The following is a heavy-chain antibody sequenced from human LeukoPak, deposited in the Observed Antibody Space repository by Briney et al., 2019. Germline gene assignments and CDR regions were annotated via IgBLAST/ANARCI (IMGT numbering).Heavy chain of an antibody. Sequence: GGSLRLSCAASGFTFSSYSMNWVRQAPGKGLEWVSSISSSSSTYIHYADALKGRFTISRDNAKNSLFLQMNSLRAEDTAVYYCARKGATTSASHFDYWGQGTLVTVSS. D-gene: IGHD1-26*01. CDR1: GFTFSSYS. CDR3: ARKGATTSASHFDY. V-gene: IGHV3-21*01. J-gene: IGHJ4*02. CDR2: ISSSSSTYI.